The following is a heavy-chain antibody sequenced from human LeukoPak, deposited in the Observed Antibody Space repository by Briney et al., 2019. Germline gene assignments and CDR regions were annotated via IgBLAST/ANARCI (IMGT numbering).Heavy chain of an antibody. CDR2: INAGNGNT. D-gene: IGHD6-13*01. CDR1: GYTFTSYA. CDR3: VKDQTSSWYSAVYFDY. J-gene: IGHJ4*02. V-gene: IGHV1-3*01. Sequence: ASVKVSCKASGYTFTSYAMHWVRQAPGQRLEWMGWINAGNGNTKYSQKFQGRVTITRDTSASTAYMELSSPRSEDTAVYYCVKDQTSSWYSAVYFDYWGQGTLVTVSS.